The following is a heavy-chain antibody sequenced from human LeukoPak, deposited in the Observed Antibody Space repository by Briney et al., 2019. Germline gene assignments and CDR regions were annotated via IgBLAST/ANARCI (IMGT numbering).Heavy chain of an antibody. CDR3: VRESSVWVGPGIGRPLDV. J-gene: IGHJ6*04. CDR2: IKQDGSEK. Sequence: PGGSLRLSCAASGFTFSSYWMSWVRQAPGKGLEWVANIKQDGSEKNYVDSVQGRFTISRDNAENSLYLQMNSLRAEDTAVYYCVRESSVWVGPGIGRPLDVWGKGTAVTVSS. CDR1: GFTFSSYW. V-gene: IGHV3-7*01. D-gene: IGHD3-16*01.